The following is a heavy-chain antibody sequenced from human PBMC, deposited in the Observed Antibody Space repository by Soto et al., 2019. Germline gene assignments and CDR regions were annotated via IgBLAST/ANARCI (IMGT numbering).Heavy chain of an antibody. CDR2: IYYSGRT. CDR1: GESISSSSYY. D-gene: IGHD2-21*02. CDR3: ARQRTTVVTQAYFDH. V-gene: IGHV4-39*01. J-gene: IGHJ4*02. Sequence: SETLSLTCIVSGESISSSSYYWGWTRQPPGKGSEWIGSIYYSGRTYYNPSFKSRVTISIDTSKNQFSLKLSSVTATDTAVYYCARQRTTVVTQAYFDHWGQGALVTVSS.